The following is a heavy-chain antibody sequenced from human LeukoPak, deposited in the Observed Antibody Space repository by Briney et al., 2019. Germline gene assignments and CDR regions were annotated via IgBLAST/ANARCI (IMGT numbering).Heavy chain of an antibody. Sequence: SVKVSCKASGGTFTSYAISWVRQAPGQGLEWMGGIIPIFGTANYAQKFQGRVTITADESTSTAYMELRSLRSDDTAVYYCASREQQPFNWFNPWGQGTLVTVSS. J-gene: IGHJ5*02. CDR1: GGTFTSYA. CDR3: ASREQQPFNWFNP. D-gene: IGHD6-13*01. CDR2: IIPIFGTA. V-gene: IGHV1-69*13.